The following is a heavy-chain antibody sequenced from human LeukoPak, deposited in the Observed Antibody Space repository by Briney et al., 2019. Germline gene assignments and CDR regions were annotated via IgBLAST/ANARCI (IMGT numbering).Heavy chain of an antibody. CDR1: GFTFSSYG. J-gene: IGHJ3*02. CDR3: VVTRDAFDI. V-gene: IGHV3-30*03. CDR2: ISYDGSNK. Sequence: PGGSLRLSCAASGFTFSSYGMHWVRQASGKGLEWVAVISYDGSNKYYADSVKGRFTISRDNSKNTLYLQMNSLRAEDTAVYYCVVTRDAFDIWGQGTMVTVSS. D-gene: IGHD2-21*02.